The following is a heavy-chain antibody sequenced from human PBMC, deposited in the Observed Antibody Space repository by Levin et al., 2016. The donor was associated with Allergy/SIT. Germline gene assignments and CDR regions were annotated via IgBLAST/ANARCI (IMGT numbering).Heavy chain of an antibody. CDR2: ISSSSSYI. J-gene: IGHJ3*02. D-gene: IGHD2-21*01. Sequence: VRQAPGKGLEWVSSISSSSSYIYYADSVKGRFTISRDNAKNSLYLQMNSLRAEDTAVYYCARDGGEDAFDIWGQGTMVTVSS. CDR3: ARDGGEDAFDI. V-gene: IGHV3-21*01.